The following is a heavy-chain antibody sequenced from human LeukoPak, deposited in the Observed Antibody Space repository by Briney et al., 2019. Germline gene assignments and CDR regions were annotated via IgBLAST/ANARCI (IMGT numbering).Heavy chain of an antibody. D-gene: IGHD3-10*01. CDR1: GYTFTSYD. CDR3: AREYRYDSGSYPLGP. J-gene: IGHJ5*02. CDR2: MNPNSGNT. Sequence: GASVKVSCKASGYTFTSYDINWVRQATGQGLEWMGWMNPNSGNTGYAQKFQGRVTITRNTSISTAYMELSSLRSEDTAVYYCAREYRYDSGSYPLGPWGQGTLVTVSS. V-gene: IGHV1-8*03.